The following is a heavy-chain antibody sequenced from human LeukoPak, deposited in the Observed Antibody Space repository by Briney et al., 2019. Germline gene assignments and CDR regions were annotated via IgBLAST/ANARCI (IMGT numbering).Heavy chain of an antibody. Sequence: LRLSCAASGFTFSSYEMNWIRQPPGKGLEWIGSIYYSGNTYYNASLKSRVSISVDTSKNQFSLSLTSVTAADTAVYYCARQTGSGLFILPGGQGTLVTVSS. J-gene: IGHJ4*02. CDR3: ARQTGSGLFILP. D-gene: IGHD3/OR15-3a*01. CDR1: GFTFSSYE. CDR2: IYYSGNT. V-gene: IGHV4-39*01.